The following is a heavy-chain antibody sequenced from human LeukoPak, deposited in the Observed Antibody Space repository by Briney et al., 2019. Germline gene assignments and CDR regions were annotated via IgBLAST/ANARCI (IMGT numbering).Heavy chain of an antibody. D-gene: IGHD3-10*01. CDR3: ARDSSGSGNGMDV. V-gene: IGHV3-53*04. J-gene: IGHJ6*02. CDR1: GFTVSSSY. CDR2: IYSGGST. Sequence: GGSLRLSCAVSGFTVSSSYMSWVRQAPGKGLEWVSVIYSGGSTYYADSVKGRFTISRHNSKNTLYLQMNSLRAEDTAVYYCARDSSGSGNGMDVWGQGTTVTVSS.